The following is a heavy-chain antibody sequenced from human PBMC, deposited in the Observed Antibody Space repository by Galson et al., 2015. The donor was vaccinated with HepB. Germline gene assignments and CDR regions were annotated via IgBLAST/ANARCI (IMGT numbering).Heavy chain of an antibody. J-gene: IGHJ4*02. CDR1: GFTFSSYA. D-gene: IGHD6-13*01. V-gene: IGHV3-30-3*01. Sequence: SLRLSCAASGFTFSSYAMHWVRQAPGKGLEWVAVISYDGSNKYYADSVKGRFTISRDNSKNTLYLQMNSLRAEDTAVYYCARSPVLSSSWSLPSDYWGQGTLVTVSS. CDR3: ARSPVLSSSWSLPSDY. CDR2: ISYDGSNK.